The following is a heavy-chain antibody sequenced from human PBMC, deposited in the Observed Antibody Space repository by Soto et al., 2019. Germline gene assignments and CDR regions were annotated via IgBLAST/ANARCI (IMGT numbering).Heavy chain of an antibody. Sequence: PSETLSLTCSVSGGSISSYYWIWIRQPPGKGLEWIGYIYYSGSTNYNPSLKSRVTISVDTSKNQFSLKLSSVTAADTAVYYCAKTGNYGRYYYYYYGMDVWGQGTTVTVSS. D-gene: IGHD4-4*01. V-gene: IGHV4-59*01. CDR1: GGSISSYY. CDR3: AKTGNYGRYYYYYYGMDV. J-gene: IGHJ6*02. CDR2: IYYSGST.